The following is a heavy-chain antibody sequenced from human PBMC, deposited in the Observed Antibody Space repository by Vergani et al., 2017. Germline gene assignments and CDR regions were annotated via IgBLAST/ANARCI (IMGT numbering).Heavy chain of an antibody. D-gene: IGHD5-12*01. CDR1: GRPLTIR. CDR3: AKANPRNSGYDYLYYYHAMDV. V-gene: IGHV3-23*01. CDR2: ISGSGGST. Sequence: VQLMESGGGLVKPGGSLRLSCAASGRPLTIRMSWVRQAPGKGLEWVSGISGSGGSTYYAGSVKGRFTISRDSSKNTLYLQMNSLSAGDTAVYYCAKANPRNSGYDYLYYYHAMDVWGQGTTVTVSS. J-gene: IGHJ6*02.